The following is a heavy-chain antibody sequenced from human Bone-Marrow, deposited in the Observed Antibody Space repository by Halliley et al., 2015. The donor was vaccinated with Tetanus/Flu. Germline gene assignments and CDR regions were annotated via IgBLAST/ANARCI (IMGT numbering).Heavy chain of an antibody. CDR3: ARAEPHWGGWYFDL. CDR2: IHSSGYP. V-gene: IGHV4-31*02. J-gene: IGHJ2*01. Sequence: LEWIGYIHSSGYPLHNPSLKSRLSMSVDTSENQFALRLSSVTAADTAVYYCARAEPHWGGWYFDLWGRGTLVTVSS. D-gene: IGHD7-27*01.